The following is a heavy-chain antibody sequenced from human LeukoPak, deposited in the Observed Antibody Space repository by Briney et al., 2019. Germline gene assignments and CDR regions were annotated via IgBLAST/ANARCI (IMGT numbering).Heavy chain of an antibody. CDR1: GASLSTSPYY. CDR2: IYYTGST. D-gene: IGHD1-26*01. Sequence: SETLSLTCSVSGASLSTSPYYWGWIRQPPGKGLEWIGNIYYTGSTYYNVSLNSRVTISIDTSKNLFSLRLNSMTAADTAVYYCAREEALGSGSFDYWGQGTLVTVSS. CDR3: AREEALGSGSFDY. J-gene: IGHJ4*02. V-gene: IGHV4-39*02.